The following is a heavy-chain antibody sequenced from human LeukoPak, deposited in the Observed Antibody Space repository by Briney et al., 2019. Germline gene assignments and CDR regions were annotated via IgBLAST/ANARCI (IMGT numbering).Heavy chain of an antibody. Sequence: SETLSLTCAVYGGSFRGYYWSWIRQPPGKGLEWIGEINHSGSTNYNPSLKSRVTISVDTSKNQFSLKLSSVTAADTAVYYCARTRRGYYYDSSGYYTGGSYFDYWGQGTLVTVSS. V-gene: IGHV4-34*01. CDR3: ARTRRGYYYDSSGYYTGGSYFDY. CDR1: GGSFRGYY. CDR2: INHSGST. J-gene: IGHJ4*02. D-gene: IGHD3-22*01.